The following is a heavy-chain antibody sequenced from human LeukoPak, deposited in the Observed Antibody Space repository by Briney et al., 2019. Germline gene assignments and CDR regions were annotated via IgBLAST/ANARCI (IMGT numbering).Heavy chain of an antibody. CDR2: ISAYNGNT. CDR3: ARCGVHDYGDHNDY. J-gene: IGHJ4*02. D-gene: IGHD4-17*01. CDR1: GYTFTGYY. Sequence: GASVKVSCKASGYTFTGYYMHWVRQAPGQGLEWMGWISAYNGNTNYAQKLQGRVTMTTDTSTSTAYMELRSLRSDDTAVYYCARCGVHDYGDHNDYWGQGTLVTVSS. V-gene: IGHV1-18*04.